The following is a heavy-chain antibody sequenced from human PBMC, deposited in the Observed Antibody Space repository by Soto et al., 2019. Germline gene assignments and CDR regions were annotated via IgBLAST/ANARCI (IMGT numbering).Heavy chain of an antibody. CDR3: ARGLPLPERPIQFLNPLDY. J-gene: IGHJ4*02. V-gene: IGHV3-33*01. CDR1: GFTFSSYG. D-gene: IGHD1-1*01. CDR2: IWYDGSNK. Sequence: HPGGSLRLSCAASGFTFSSYGMHWVRQAPGKGLEWVAVIWYDGSNKYYADSVKGRFTISRDDSKNTLYLQMNSLRAEDTAVYYCARGLPLPERPIQFLNPLDYWGQGTLVTVSS.